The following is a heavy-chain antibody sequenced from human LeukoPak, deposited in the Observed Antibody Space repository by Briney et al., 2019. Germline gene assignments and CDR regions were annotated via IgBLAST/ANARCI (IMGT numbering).Heavy chain of an antibody. Sequence: GGSLRLSCAASGFSFSVYTIQWVRQAPGKGLEWVSYISSDSSTIFYADSVKGRFTISRDNVKNSLFLQLNSLRDEDTAVYYCARDEDAFGGQGTLVTVSS. CDR2: ISSDSSTI. CDR1: GFSFSVYT. J-gene: IGHJ4*02. V-gene: IGHV3-48*02. CDR3: ARDEDAF.